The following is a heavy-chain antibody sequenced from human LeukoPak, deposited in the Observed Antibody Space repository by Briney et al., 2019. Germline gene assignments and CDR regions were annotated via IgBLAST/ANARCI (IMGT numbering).Heavy chain of an antibody. Sequence: PGGALRLSCAASGFTFSSYWMHWVRQAPGKGLVWVSRINSDGSSTSYADSVKGRFTISRDNAKNTLYLQMNSLRAEDTAVYYCARGESYYSYYYYMDVWGKGTTVTVSS. D-gene: IGHD3-10*01. CDR2: INSDGSST. CDR1: GFTFSSYW. J-gene: IGHJ6*03. V-gene: IGHV3-74*01. CDR3: ARGESYYSYYYYMDV.